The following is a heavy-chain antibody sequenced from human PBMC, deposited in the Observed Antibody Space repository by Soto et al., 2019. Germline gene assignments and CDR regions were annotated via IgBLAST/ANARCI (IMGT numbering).Heavy chain of an antibody. D-gene: IGHD3-22*01. CDR3: ASGAAFYYDTSRY. CDR1: GFSFSIHA. Sequence: GGCLRLSXAAPGFSFSIHALHWIRQAPGEGLEWVAVMSPNGKNQYYADSVKGRFTISRDTSKSTLSLQMTSLRPEDTAVYYCASGAAFYYDTSRYWGQGTLVTVSS. CDR2: MSPNGKNQ. J-gene: IGHJ4*02. V-gene: IGHV3-30*04.